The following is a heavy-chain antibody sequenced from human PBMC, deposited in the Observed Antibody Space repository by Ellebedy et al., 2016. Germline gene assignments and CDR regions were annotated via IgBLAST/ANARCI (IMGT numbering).Heavy chain of an antibody. CDR1: GYTFTGYY. D-gene: IGHD4-17*01. V-gene: IGHV1-2*02. CDR3: ARVRTYGDYLDAFDI. Sequence: ASVKVSXKASGYTFTGYYMHWVRQAPGQGLEWMGWINPNSGGTNYAQKLQGRVTITRDTSASTAYMELSSLRSEDTAVYYCARVRTYGDYLDAFDIWGQGTMVTVSS. J-gene: IGHJ3*02. CDR2: INPNSGGT.